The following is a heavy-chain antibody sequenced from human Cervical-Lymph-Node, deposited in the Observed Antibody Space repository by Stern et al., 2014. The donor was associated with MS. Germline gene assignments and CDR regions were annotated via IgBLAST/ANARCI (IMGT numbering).Heavy chain of an antibody. CDR3: ARWSVACDS. J-gene: IGHJ4*02. Sequence: EVQLVQSGAEVRKPGDSLKISCKTSGYRFINNWIAWVRQVPGKGLEWIGIIYPGDSDIRYSPSCQGHVTISVDKSISTAYLQWSSLKASDTAVYYCARWSVACDSWGQGALITVSS. D-gene: IGHD2-21*01. CDR1: GYRFINNW. CDR2: IYPGDSDI. V-gene: IGHV5-51*03.